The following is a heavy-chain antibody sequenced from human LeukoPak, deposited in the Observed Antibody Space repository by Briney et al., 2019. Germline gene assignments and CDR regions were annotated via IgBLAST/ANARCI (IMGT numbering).Heavy chain of an antibody. D-gene: IGHD1-26*01. CDR3: ARHDQWELQPDY. CDR2: IYYSGNT. V-gene: IGHV4-59*08. Sequence: SETLSLTCTVSGGSISSYYWSWIRQPPGKGLEWIGYIYYSGNTNYNPSLKSRVTISVDTSKNQFSLKLSSVTAADTAVYYCARHDQWELQPDYWGQGTLVTVSS. J-gene: IGHJ4*02. CDR1: GGSISSYY.